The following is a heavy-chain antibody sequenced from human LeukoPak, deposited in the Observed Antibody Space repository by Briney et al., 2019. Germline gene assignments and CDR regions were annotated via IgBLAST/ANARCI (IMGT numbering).Heavy chain of an antibody. D-gene: IGHD3-3*01. CDR3: ARDIDFWSGYPTRDY. Sequence: GGSPRLSCAASEFTFSSYSMNWVRQAPGKGLEWVSSISSSSSYIYYADSVKGRFTISRDNAKNSLYLQMNSLRAEDTAVYYCARDIDFWSGYPTRDYWGQGTLVTVSS. CDR1: EFTFSSYS. V-gene: IGHV3-21*01. CDR2: ISSSSSYI. J-gene: IGHJ4*02.